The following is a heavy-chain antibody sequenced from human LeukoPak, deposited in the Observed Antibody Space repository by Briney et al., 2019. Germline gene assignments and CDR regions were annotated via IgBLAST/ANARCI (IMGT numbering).Heavy chain of an antibody. CDR3: ARMIDYNYGYAFDY. J-gene: IGHJ4*02. CDR2: ISTGGSI. V-gene: IGHV3-48*02. Sequence: PGGSLRLSCAASGFTFSSYTMNWVRQAPGKGLEWVSYISTGGSISYADSVKGRFTISRDNAENSLYLQMNSLRDEDTAVYYCARMIDYNYGYAFDYWGQRTLVTVSS. D-gene: IGHD5-18*01. CDR1: GFTFSSYT.